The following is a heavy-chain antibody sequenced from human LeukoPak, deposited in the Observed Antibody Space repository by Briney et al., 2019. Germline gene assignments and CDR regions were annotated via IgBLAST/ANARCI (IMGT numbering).Heavy chain of an antibody. CDR1: GGSISSYY. J-gene: IGHJ3*02. CDR2: IYYSGST. CDR3: ARGAVTTSYVFAFDI. Sequence: PSETLSLTCTVSGGSISSYYWSWIRQPPGKGLEWIGYIYYSGSTNYNPSLKSRVTISVDTSKNQFSLKLSCVTAADTAVYYCARGAVTTSYVFAFDIWGQGTMVTVSS. V-gene: IGHV4-59*01. D-gene: IGHD4-17*01.